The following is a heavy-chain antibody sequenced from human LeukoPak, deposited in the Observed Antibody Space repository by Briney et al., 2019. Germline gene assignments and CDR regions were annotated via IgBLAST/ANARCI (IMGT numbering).Heavy chain of an antibody. CDR1: GFTFSNYD. J-gene: IGHJ4*02. CDR3: ATSHRYDFWSGYPH. Sequence: GGSLRLSCAASGFTFSNYDMHWVRQATGKGLEWVSGIGTTGDTYYPASVKGRFTISRDNSKNTLYLQMNSLRAEDTAVYYCATSHRYDFWSGYPHWGQGTLVTVSS. D-gene: IGHD3-3*01. V-gene: IGHV3-13*01. CDR2: IGTTGDT.